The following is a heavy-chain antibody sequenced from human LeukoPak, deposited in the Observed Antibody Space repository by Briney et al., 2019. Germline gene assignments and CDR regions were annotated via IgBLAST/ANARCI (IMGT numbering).Heavy chain of an antibody. J-gene: IGHJ4*02. D-gene: IGHD6-19*01. CDR2: FDPEDGET. CDR1: GYTLTELS. V-gene: IGHV1-24*01. Sequence: GASVKVSCKVSGYTLTELSMHWVRQAPGKGLEWMGGFDPEDGETIYAQKFQGRVTMTKDTSTDTAYMELSSLRSEDTAVYYCATDLRSGWHDWGQGTLVTVSS. CDR3: ATDLRSGWHD.